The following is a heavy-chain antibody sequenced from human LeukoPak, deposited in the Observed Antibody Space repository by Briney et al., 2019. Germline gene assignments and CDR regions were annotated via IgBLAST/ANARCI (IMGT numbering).Heavy chain of an antibody. J-gene: IGHJ4*02. CDR1: RFIFATYA. CDR2: ITASGGTT. V-gene: IGHV3-23*01. CDR3: AKVVYDSFWGSYRGIDY. Sequence: GGSLRLSCAASRFIFATYAMTWVRQAPGKGLEWVSMITASGGTTSYADSVKGRFSISRDNTKNTLFLQMNSLRAEDTAIYYCAKVVYDSFWGSYRGIDYWGQGILVAVSS. D-gene: IGHD3-16*02.